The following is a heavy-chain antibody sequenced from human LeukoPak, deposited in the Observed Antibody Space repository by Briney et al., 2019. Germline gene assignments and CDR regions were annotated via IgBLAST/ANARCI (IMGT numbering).Heavy chain of an antibody. V-gene: IGHV1-18*01. CDR1: GYTFITYG. Sequence: ASVKVSCKASGYTFITYGITWVRQAPGQGLEWMGWISAYDGDTKYAQKLQGRVTMTTDTSTSTAYMELRSLRSDDTAVYYCARGSVYYDFWSGYDAFDIWGQGTMVTVSS. CDR3: ARGSVYYDFWSGYDAFDI. CDR2: ISAYDGDT. D-gene: IGHD3-3*01. J-gene: IGHJ3*02.